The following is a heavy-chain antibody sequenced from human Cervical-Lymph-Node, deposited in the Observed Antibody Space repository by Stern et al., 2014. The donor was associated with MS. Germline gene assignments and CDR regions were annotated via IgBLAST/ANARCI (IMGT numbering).Heavy chain of an antibody. J-gene: IGHJ4*02. CDR1: GGSISSTNW. Sequence: QVQLQESGPGLVKPSGTLSLTCTVSGGSISSTNWWSWVRQPPGKGLEWIGEIYHRGSTNYNTSLKRRVTISVDKPKNQFSLRLSSVTAADTAVYYCATLGWYYDSSGHDLDYFDYWGQGTLVTVSS. CDR3: ATLGWYYDSSGHDLDYFDY. D-gene: IGHD3-22*01. CDR2: IYHRGST. V-gene: IGHV4-4*02.